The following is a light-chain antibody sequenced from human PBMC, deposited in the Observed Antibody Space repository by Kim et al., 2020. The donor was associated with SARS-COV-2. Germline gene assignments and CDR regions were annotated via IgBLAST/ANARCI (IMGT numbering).Light chain of an antibody. CDR2: EDN. V-gene: IGLV6-57*01. CDR1: SGSIASNF. CDR3: QSYDSGIWV. Sequence: GKTVTISCTRSSGSIASNFVQWYQQRPGSSPTTILYEDNQRPSGIPDRFSGSIDSSSNSASLTISGLKTEDEADYYCQSYDSGIWVFGGGTQLTVL. J-gene: IGLJ3*02.